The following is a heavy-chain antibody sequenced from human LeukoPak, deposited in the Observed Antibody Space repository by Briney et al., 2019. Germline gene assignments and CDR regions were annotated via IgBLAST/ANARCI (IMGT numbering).Heavy chain of an antibody. Sequence: ASVKVSCKASGYTFTTYYMHWVRQAPGQGLEWMGIINPTGGSTTFAQKFQGRVTMTSDTSTSTVYMHLSSLRSEDTAVYYCARDEGYCNRINCYLFDYWGQGSLVTVSS. CDR2: INPTGGST. D-gene: IGHD2/OR15-2a*01. J-gene: IGHJ4*02. V-gene: IGHV1-46*03. CDR1: GYTFTTYY. CDR3: ARDEGYCNRINCYLFDY.